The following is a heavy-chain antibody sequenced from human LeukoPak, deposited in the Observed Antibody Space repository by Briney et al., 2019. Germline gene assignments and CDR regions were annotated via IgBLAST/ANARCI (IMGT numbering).Heavy chain of an antibody. CDR3: ARDSGSYSDFDY. CDR1: GGTFSSYA. J-gene: IGHJ4*02. Sequence: SVKVSCKASGGTFSSYAISWVRQAPGQGLEWMGGIIPIFGTANYAQKFQGRVTITADESTSTAYMELSSLRSEDAAVYYCARDSGSYSDFDYWGQGTLVTVSS. D-gene: IGHD1-26*01. CDR2: IIPIFGTA. V-gene: IGHV1-69*13.